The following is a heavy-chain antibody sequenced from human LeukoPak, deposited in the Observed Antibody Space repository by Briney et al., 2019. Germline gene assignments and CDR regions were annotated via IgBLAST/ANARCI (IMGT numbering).Heavy chain of an antibody. Sequence: SETLSLTCTVSGGSISSSSCYCGWVRQPPGKGLGWIGSIYYGGSTYYNPSLKTRLTISVDTSKNQFSLKLSSVTAADTAVYYCARHRCSGGSCYPMNWFDPWGQGTLVTVSS. V-gene: IGHV4-39*01. CDR1: GGSISSSSCY. CDR3: ARHRCSGGSCYPMNWFDP. J-gene: IGHJ5*02. CDR2: IYYGGST. D-gene: IGHD2-15*01.